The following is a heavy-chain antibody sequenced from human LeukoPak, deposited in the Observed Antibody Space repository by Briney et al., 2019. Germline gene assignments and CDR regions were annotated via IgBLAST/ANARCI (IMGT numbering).Heavy chain of an antibody. Sequence: GGSLRLSCAASGFSFSNYWMHWVRQAPGRGLVWVSGISSDGSRTTYADSMKGRFTISRDNAKNTLFLQMNTLRADDTAVYYCARVRSLDVWGQGTMVTVSS. CDR3: ARVRSLDV. CDR1: GFSFSNYW. CDR2: ISSDGSRT. J-gene: IGHJ3*01. V-gene: IGHV3-74*01.